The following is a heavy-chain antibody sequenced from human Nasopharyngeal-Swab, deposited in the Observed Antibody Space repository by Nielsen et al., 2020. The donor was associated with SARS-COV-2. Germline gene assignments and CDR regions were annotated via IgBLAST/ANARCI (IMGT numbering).Heavy chain of an antibody. J-gene: IGHJ4*02. D-gene: IGHD6-19*01. V-gene: IGHV1-8*01. CDR2: MNPNSGNT. CDR1: GYTFTSYD. CDR3: ARSYSSGWADFDY. Sequence: ASVKVSCKASGYTFTSYDINWVRQATGQGLEWMGWMNPNSGNTGYAQKFQGRVTMTRNTSISTAYMELNRLRSDDSTVYYCARSYSSGWADFDYWGQGTLVTVSS.